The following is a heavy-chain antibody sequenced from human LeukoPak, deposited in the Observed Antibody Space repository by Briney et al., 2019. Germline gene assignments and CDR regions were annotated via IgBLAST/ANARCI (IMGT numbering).Heavy chain of an antibody. CDR2: ISGSGST. J-gene: IGHJ4*02. D-gene: IGHD4-11*01. CDR1: GFTFNIYV. V-gene: IGHV3-23*01. Sequence: GGALRLSYVASGFTFNIYVMSWVRQAPGKGLEWVSGISGSGSTYYADSVKGRFTISRDNSKNTLYLQMNSLRAEDTAVYYCVEGDDYSDFDYWGQGTLVTVSS. CDR3: VEGDDYSDFDY.